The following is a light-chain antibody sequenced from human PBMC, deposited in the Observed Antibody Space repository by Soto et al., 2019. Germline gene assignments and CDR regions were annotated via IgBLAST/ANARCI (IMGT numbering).Light chain of an antibody. J-gene: IGLJ2*01. Sequence: QSVLTQPPSASGTPGQRVTISCSGSSSNIGSNTVNWYQQLPGTAPKLLIYSNNQRPSGVPDRFSDSKSGTSASLAISGLQSEDGADYYCAAWADSLNGLVFGGGTQLTVL. V-gene: IGLV1-44*01. CDR3: AAWADSLNGLV. CDR2: SNN. CDR1: SSNIGSNT.